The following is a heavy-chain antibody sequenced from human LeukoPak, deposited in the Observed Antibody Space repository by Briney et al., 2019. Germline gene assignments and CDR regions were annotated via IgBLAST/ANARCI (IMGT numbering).Heavy chain of an antibody. CDR3: ARALWSGPVYYGMDV. CDR1: GFNFSSYA. J-gene: IGHJ6*02. D-gene: IGHD3-10*01. CDR2: ISGSGGST. V-gene: IGHV3-23*01. Sequence: GSLRLSCAASGFNFSSYAMSWVRQAPGKGLEWVSAISGSGGSTYYADSVKGRFTISRDNAKNSLYLQMNSLRAEDTAVYYCARALWSGPVYYGMDVWGQGTTVTVSS.